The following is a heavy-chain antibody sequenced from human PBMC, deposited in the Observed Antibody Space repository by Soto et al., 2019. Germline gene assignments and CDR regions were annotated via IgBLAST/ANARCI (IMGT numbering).Heavy chain of an antibody. V-gene: IGHV3-23*01. CDR1: GFTFSSYA. CDR3: ARGPWELLNYFDY. CDR2: ISGSGGST. Sequence: EVQLLESGGGLVQPGGSLRLSCAASGFTFSSYAMSWVRQAPGKGLEWVSAISGSGGSTYYADSVKGRFTISRDNSKNTLYLQMNSLRAEDTAVYYCARGPWELLNYFDYWGQGTLVTVSS. D-gene: IGHD1-26*01. J-gene: IGHJ4*02.